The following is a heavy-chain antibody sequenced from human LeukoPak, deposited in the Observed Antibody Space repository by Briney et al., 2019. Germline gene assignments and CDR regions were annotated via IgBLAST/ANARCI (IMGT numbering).Heavy chain of an antibody. CDR1: GGSFSGYY. Sequence: SETLSLTCAVYGGSFSGYYWSWIRQPPGKGLEWIGEINHSGSTNYNPSLKSRVTISVDTSKNQFSLKLSSVTAADTAVYYCARTWSAVVDYWGQGTLVTVSS. D-gene: IGHD6-19*01. V-gene: IGHV4-34*01. CDR3: ARTWSAVVDY. J-gene: IGHJ4*02. CDR2: INHSGST.